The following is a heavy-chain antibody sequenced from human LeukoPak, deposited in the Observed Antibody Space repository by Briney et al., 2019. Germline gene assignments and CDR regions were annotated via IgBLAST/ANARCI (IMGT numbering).Heavy chain of an antibody. CDR2: LTSHSSYT. Sequence: PGGSLRLSSAASRFTFRSDNMNWVRQAPGKGLEWVSSLTSHSSYTYYADSLKGRFTISRDNANNSLYLQMNSLRAEDTAVYYCARESESSSNAFDYWGQGTLVTVSS. D-gene: IGHD6-13*01. CDR1: RFTFRSDN. V-gene: IGHV3-21*01. CDR3: ARESESSSNAFDY. J-gene: IGHJ4*02.